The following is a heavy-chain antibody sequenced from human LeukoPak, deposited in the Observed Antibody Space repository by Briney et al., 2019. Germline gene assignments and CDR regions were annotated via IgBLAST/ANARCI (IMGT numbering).Heavy chain of an antibody. CDR2: FDPEDGET. CDR3: ATGEEFYGDCGY. CDR1: GYTLTELS. J-gene: IGHJ4*02. Sequence: VASVKVSCKVSGYTLTELSMHWVRQAPGKGLEWMGGFDPEDGETIYAQKFQGRVTMTEDTSTDTAYMELSSLRSEDTAVYYCATGEEFYGDCGYWGQGTLVTVSS. V-gene: IGHV1-24*01. D-gene: IGHD4-17*01.